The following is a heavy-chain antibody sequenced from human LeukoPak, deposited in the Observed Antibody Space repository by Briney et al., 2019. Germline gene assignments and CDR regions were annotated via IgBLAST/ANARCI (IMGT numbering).Heavy chain of an antibody. Sequence: SETLSLTCTVSGGSISSYYWNWIRQPPGKGLEWIGYIYYSGNTNYNPSLKSRVAISIDTSKNQFSLKLTSVTAAGTAVYYCARGFSHPEDWGQGTLVTVSS. V-gene: IGHV4-59*01. CDR2: IYYSGNT. CDR1: GGSISSYY. CDR3: ARGFSHPED. J-gene: IGHJ4*02. D-gene: IGHD1-14*01.